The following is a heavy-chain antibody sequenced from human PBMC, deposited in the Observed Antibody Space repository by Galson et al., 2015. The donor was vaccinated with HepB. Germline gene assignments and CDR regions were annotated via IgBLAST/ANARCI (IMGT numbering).Heavy chain of an antibody. V-gene: IGHV3-53*01. CDR1: GFTVSSNY. J-gene: IGHJ4*02. Sequence: SLRLSCAASGFTVSSNYMSWVRQAPGKGLEWVSVIYSGGSTYYADSVKGRFTISRDNSKNTLYLQMNSLRAEDTAVYYCARGWGGSGSYYHTPAFDYWGQGTLVTVSS. CDR3: ARGWGGSGSYYHTPAFDY. D-gene: IGHD3-10*01. CDR2: IYSGGST.